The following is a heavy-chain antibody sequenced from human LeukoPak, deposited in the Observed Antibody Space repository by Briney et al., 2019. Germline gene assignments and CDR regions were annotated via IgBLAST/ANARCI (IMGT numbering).Heavy chain of an antibody. CDR1: GGSISSYY. J-gene: IGHJ3*02. CDR2: IYTSGST. V-gene: IGHV4-4*07. Sequence: SETLSLTCTVSGGSISSYYWSWIRQPAGKGLEWIGRIYTSGSTNYNPSLKSRVTISVDTSKNQFSLKLSSVTAADTAVYYRARDRDFWSGYYTLHDAFDIWGQGTMVTVSS. D-gene: IGHD3-3*01. CDR3: ARDRDFWSGYYTLHDAFDI.